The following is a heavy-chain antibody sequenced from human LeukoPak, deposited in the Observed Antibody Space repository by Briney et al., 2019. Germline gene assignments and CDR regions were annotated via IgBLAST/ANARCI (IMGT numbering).Heavy chain of an antibody. V-gene: IGHV3-30*18. CDR1: GFTFSSYG. D-gene: IGHD4-17*01. CDR3: AKDVADYGDYPLYGMDV. Sequence: PGGSLRLSCAASGFTFSSYGMHWVRQAPGKGLEWVADISYDGSNKYYADSVKGRFTISRDNSKNTLYLQMNSLRAEDTAVYYCAKDVADYGDYPLYGMDVWGQGTTVTVSS. CDR2: ISYDGSNK. J-gene: IGHJ6*02.